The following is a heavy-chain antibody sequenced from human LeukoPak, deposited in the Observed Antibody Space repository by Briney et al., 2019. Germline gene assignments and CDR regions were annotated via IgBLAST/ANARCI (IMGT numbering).Heavy chain of an antibody. CDR3: ARPVSGTWFHWFDP. D-gene: IGHD6-13*01. Sequence: GASVKVSCKASGYTFTGYYMHWVRQAPGQGLEWMGWINPNSGGTNYAQKFQGRVTMTRDTSISTAYMELSRLRSDDTAVYYCARPVSGTWFHWFDPWGQGTLVTVSS. CDR1: GYTFTGYY. J-gene: IGHJ5*02. CDR2: INPNSGGT. V-gene: IGHV1-2*02.